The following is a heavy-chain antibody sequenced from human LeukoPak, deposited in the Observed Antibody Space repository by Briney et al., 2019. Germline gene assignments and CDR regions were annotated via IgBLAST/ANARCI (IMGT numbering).Heavy chain of an antibody. V-gene: IGHV3-48*03. CDR1: GFTFSSYE. D-gene: IGHD3-10*01. Sequence: PGGSLRLSCAASGFTFSSYEMNWVRQAPGKGLEWVSYITGNGNNIYYADSVKGRFTISRDNSRNTLHLQMSSLRVEDTAVYYCVKDSSSGSYFDYWGQGTLVTVSS. J-gene: IGHJ4*02. CDR2: ITGNGNNI. CDR3: VKDSSSGSYFDY.